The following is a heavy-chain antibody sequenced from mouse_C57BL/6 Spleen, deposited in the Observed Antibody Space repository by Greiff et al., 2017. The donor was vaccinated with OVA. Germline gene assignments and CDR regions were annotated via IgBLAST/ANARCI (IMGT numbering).Heavy chain of an antibody. J-gene: IGHJ4*01. Sequence: QVQLKQPGAELVRPGTSVKLSCKASGYTFTSYWMHWVKQRPGQGLEWIGVIDPSDSYTNYNQKFKGKATLTVDTSSSTAYMQLSSLTSEDSAVDYCARKSYDGDDAMDYWGQGTSVTVSS. CDR1: GYTFTSYW. CDR2: IDPSDSYT. D-gene: IGHD2-3*01. CDR3: ARKSYDGDDAMDY. V-gene: IGHV1-59*01.